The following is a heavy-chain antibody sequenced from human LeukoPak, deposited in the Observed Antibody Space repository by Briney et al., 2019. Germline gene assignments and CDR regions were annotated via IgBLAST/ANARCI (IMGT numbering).Heavy chain of an antibody. V-gene: IGHV3-30*03. D-gene: IGHD6-13*01. J-gene: IGHJ5*02. CDR1: GFTFTSYV. CDR2: ISYDGSNK. Sequence: GGSLRLSCAASGFTFTSYVMHWVRQAPGKGLQCVALISYDGSNKYYADSVKGRFTISRDNSKNTLYLQMNSLRAEDTAVYYCARPRGAAAGTFGFDPWGQGTLVTVSS. CDR3: ARPRGAAAGTFGFDP.